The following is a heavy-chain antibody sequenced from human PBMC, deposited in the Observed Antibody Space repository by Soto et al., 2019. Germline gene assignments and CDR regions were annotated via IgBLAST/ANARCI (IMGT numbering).Heavy chain of an antibody. D-gene: IGHD3-22*01. J-gene: IGHJ4*02. CDR1: GWSFGGLY. CDR2: INHNGST. CDR3: WKGISMIVEVKRDAPDKYYFDS. Sequence: SSETLSLTCAVYGWSFGGLYRSWVRQPPGKGPEWIGEINHNGSTNANPSLKSRVTILVDTSKKKVPHMQSSMTTADTAVYYCWKGISMIVEVKRDAPDKYYFDSWGQGTLVTVSS. V-gene: IGHV4-34*01.